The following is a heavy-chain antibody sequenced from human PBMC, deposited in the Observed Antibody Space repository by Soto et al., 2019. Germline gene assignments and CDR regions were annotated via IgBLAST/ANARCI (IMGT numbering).Heavy chain of an antibody. CDR1: GGSFSGYY. CDR3: ARGYTMVRGVDDAFDI. Sequence: QVQLQQWGAGLLKPSETLSLTCAVYGGSFSGYYWSWIRQPPGKGLEWIGEINHSGSTNYNPSLKRRVTISVDTSKNQFSLKLSSVTAADTAVYYCARGYTMVRGVDDAFDIWGQGTMVTVSS. J-gene: IGHJ3*02. V-gene: IGHV4-34*01. D-gene: IGHD3-10*01. CDR2: INHSGST.